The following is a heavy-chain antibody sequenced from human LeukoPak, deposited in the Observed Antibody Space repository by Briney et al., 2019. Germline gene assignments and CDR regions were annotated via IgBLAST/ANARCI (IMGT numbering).Heavy chain of an antibody. D-gene: IGHD3-10*01. CDR2: ISGSGGST. V-gene: IGHV3-23*01. J-gene: IGHJ4*02. Sequence: GGSLRLSCAASGFSFSSYGMNWVRQAPGKGLEWVSGISGSGGSTYYADSVRGRFTISRDNAKNSLNLQMNSLRGEDTAVYYCAKGTDDYYGSGIIDYWGQGTLVTVSS. CDR3: AKGTDDYYGSGIIDY. CDR1: GFSFSSYG.